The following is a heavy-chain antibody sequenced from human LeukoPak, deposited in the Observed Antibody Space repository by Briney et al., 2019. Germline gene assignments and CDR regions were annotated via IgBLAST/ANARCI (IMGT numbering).Heavy chain of an antibody. J-gene: IGHJ4*02. V-gene: IGHV4-38-2*01. D-gene: IGHD3-22*01. CDR2: IYHSGST. CDR1: GYSISSGYY. CDR3: ARTAEYYYDSSGYFDY. Sequence: SGTLSLTCAVSGYSISSGYYWGWIRQPPGKGLEWIGSIYHSGSTYYNPSLKSRVTISVDTSKNQFSLKLSSVTAADTAVYYCARTAEYYYDSSGYFDYWGQGTLVTVSS.